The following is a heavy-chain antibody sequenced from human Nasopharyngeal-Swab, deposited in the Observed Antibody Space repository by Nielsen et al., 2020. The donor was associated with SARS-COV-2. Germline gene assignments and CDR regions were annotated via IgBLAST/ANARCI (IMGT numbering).Heavy chain of an antibody. D-gene: IGHD3-10*01. Sequence: GGSLRLSCAASGFTFSSYSMNWVRQAPGKGLEWVSYISSSSSTIYYADSVKGRFTISRDNAKNSLYLQMNSLRAEDTAVYYCARGFEYGSGSYYRTYYYYYMDVWGKGTTVTVSS. V-gene: IGHV3-48*01. CDR3: ARGFEYGSGSYYRTYYYYYMDV. CDR1: GFTFSSYS. CDR2: ISSSSSTI. J-gene: IGHJ6*03.